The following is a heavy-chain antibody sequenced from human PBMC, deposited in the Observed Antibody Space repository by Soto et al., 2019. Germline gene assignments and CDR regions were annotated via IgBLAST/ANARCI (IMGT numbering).Heavy chain of an antibody. D-gene: IGHD3-3*01. CDR3: AKDESEGVYDFWSGYLPRYYFDY. CDR2: ISNNGAHT. CDR1: GFTFSNYE. Sequence: PGGSLRLSCAASGFTFSNYEMHWVRQAPGKGLEYVSGISNNGAHTDYAKSVKGRFTISRDNSENTLYLQMGSLRAEDMAVYYCAKDESEGVYDFWSGYLPRYYFDYWGQGTLVTVSS. V-gene: IGHV3-64*01. J-gene: IGHJ4*02.